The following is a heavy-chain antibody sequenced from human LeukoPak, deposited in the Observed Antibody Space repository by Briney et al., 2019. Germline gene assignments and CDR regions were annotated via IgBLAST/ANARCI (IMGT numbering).Heavy chain of an antibody. D-gene: IGHD2/OR15-2a*01. V-gene: IGHV3-23*01. CDR2: ISGSGDST. CDR3: AKAHYIHFLDY. CDR1: GFTFTTYA. J-gene: IGHJ4*02. Sequence: PGGSLRLSCAASGFTFTTYAMSRVRQAPGKGLEWVSAISGSGDSTYYADSVKGRFTISRDNSKNTLYLQVNSLRAEDTAVYYCAKAHYIHFLDYWGQGTLVTVSS.